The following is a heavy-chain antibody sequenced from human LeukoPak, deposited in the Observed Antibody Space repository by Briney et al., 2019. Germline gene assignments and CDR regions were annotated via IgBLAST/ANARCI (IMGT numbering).Heavy chain of an antibody. J-gene: IGHJ4*02. V-gene: IGHV3-21*01. D-gene: IGHD3-10*01. Sequence: PGGSLRLSCAASGFTFSSYSMTWVRQAPGKGLEWVSSISSSSSYIYYADSVKGRFTISRDNAKNSLYLQMNSLRAEDTAVYYCARQKGYYGSGTLMYWGQETLVTVSS. CDR1: GFTFSSYS. CDR2: ISSSSSYI. CDR3: ARQKGYYGSGTLMY.